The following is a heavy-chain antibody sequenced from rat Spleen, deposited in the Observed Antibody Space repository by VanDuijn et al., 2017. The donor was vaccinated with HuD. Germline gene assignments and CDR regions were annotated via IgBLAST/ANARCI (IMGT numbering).Heavy chain of an antibody. Sequence: EVHLVESGGGLVQPGRSLKLSCAASGFTLSDYYMAWVRQAPTKGLEWVATITNSGGSTYYRDSVKGRFTISRDNAKSTLYLQMDSLRSEDTATYYCTTGLQWGQGVMVTVSS. CDR1: GFTLSDYY. V-gene: IGHV5-20*01. J-gene: IGHJ2*01. CDR3: TTGLQ. CDR2: ITNSGGST. D-gene: IGHD1-1*01.